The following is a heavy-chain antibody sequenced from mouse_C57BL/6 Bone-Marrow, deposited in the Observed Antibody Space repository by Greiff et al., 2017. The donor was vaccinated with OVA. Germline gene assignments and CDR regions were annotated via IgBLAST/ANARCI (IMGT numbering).Heavy chain of an antibody. J-gene: IGHJ3*01. D-gene: IGHD3-2*02. V-gene: IGHV1-69*01. CDR1: GYTFTSYW. CDR2: IDPSDSYT. CDR3: AREEGDSSGYWFAY. Sequence: QVQLQQPGAELVMPGASVKLSCKASGYTFTSYWMHWVKQRPGQGLEWIGEIDPSDSYTNYNQKFQGKSTLTVDKSSSTAYMQLRRLTSEDSAVYYCAREEGDSSGYWFAYWGQGTLVTVSA.